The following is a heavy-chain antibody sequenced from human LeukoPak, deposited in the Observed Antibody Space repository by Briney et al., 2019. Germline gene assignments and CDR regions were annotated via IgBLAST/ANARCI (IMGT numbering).Heavy chain of an antibody. V-gene: IGHV4-61*02. Sequence: SQTLSLTCTVSGGSISSGSHYWSWIRQPAGKGLEWIGRIYTSGSTNYNPSLESRVTISVDTSRNQFPLKLSSVTAADTAVYYCARDGRLEGCGGDCYPDYWGQGTLVTVSS. CDR2: IYTSGST. CDR1: GGSISSGSHY. J-gene: IGHJ4*02. D-gene: IGHD2-21*01. CDR3: ARDGRLEGCGGDCYPDY.